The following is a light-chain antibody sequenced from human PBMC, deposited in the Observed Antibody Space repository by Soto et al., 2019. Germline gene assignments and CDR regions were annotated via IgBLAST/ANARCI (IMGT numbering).Light chain of an antibody. Sequence: QSVLTQPPSVSGAPGQRVTISCSGNTSNIGAGYDVHWYRQLPGTAPKLLIYGNNIRPSGVPDRFSGSKSGTSGSLAITGXXXXDXADYFCQSYDISLSASVFGGGTKLTVL. CDR3: QSYDISLSASV. V-gene: IGLV1-40*01. CDR1: TSNIGAGYD. CDR2: GNN. J-gene: IGLJ2*01.